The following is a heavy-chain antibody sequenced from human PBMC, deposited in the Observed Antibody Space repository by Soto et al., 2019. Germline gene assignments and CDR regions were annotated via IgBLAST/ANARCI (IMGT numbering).Heavy chain of an antibody. CDR2: ISGSGGST. J-gene: IGHJ4*02. CDR1: GFTFSSYA. CDR3: AKPWGVGSGWYFDY. V-gene: IGHV3-23*01. D-gene: IGHD6-19*01. Sequence: RGSLRLSCAASGFTFSSYAMSWVRQAPGKGLEWVSAISGSGGSTYYADSVKGRFTISRDNSKNTLYLQMNSLRAEDTAVYYCAKPWGVGSGWYFDYWGQGTLVTVSS.